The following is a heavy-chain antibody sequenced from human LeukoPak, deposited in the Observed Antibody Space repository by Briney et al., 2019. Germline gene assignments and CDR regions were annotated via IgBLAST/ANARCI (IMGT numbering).Heavy chain of an antibody. Sequence: TGGSLILSCEASEFTFSSYGMHWVRQPPGKGLEWVAFIRYDGNNKYYADSVKGRFTISRDNAKNSLYLQMNSLRAEDTAVYYCAKEMGHSPHSSGTYWSDGGVGLDYWGQGTLVTVSS. D-gene: IGHD3-10*01. CDR1: EFTFSSYG. CDR3: AKEMGHSPHSSGTYWSDGGVGLDY. CDR2: IRYDGNNK. V-gene: IGHV3-30*02. J-gene: IGHJ4*02.